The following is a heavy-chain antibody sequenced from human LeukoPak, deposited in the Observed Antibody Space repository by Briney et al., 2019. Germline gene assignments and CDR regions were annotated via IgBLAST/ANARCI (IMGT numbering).Heavy chain of an antibody. CDR2: LEREDGET. J-gene: IGHJ4*02. CDR1: GSSHTELS. CDR3: ATSGILDF. V-gene: IGHV1-24*01. Sequence: ASVKVSCKVSGSSHTELSMHWVRQPPGYGLEGMGGLEREDGETIYAQKFQGRVTMSEDTSTHTSYIALSSLTSDDAAVYYSATSGILDFWGQGTLVTVSS.